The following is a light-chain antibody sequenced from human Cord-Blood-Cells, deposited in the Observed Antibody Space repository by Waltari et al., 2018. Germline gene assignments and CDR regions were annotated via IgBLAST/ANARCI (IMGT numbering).Light chain of an antibody. CDR1: SRDVGGYNY. CDR3: SSYTSSSTLV. Sequence: SALTPPASVSGPRGQSISISCTGTSRDVGGYNYVPWYQQHPGKAPQLMLYDVSTRPSGVSNRFSGSKSGNTASLTISGLQAEDEADYYCSSYTSSSTLVFGGGTKLTVL. J-gene: IGLJ3*02. CDR2: DVS. V-gene: IGLV2-14*01.